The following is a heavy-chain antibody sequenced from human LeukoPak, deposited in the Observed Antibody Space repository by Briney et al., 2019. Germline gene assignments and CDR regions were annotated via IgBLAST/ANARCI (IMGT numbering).Heavy chain of an antibody. J-gene: IGHJ4*02. V-gene: IGHV4-38-2*01. CDR2: IYHSGST. Sequence: SETLSLTCAVSGYSISSGYYWGWIRQPPGKGLEWIGSIYHSGSTYYNTSLKSRVTISVDTSKTQFSLKLSSVTAADTAVYYCARQAGYFDWLDYWGQGTLVTVSS. CDR1: GYSISSGYY. D-gene: IGHD3-9*01. CDR3: ARQAGYFDWLDY.